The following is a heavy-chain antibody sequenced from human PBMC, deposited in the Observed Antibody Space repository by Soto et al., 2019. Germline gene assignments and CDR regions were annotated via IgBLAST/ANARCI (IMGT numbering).Heavy chain of an antibody. CDR1: GFTFSSQW. V-gene: IGHV3-7*01. CDR3: AISYDSPGGP. CDR2: IKGDGSAK. J-gene: IGHJ5*02. D-gene: IGHD3-3*01. Sequence: EVHLVESGGGLVQPGGSLRLSCAASGFTFSSQWMSWVRQTPGKGLEWVANIKGDGSAKLCVDSVRVRFTISRDNAKNSLYLQMNSLRVEDTPVYYCAISYDSPGGPWGQGTLVTVSS.